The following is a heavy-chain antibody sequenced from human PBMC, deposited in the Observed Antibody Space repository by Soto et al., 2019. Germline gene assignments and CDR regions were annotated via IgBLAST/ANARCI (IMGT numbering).Heavy chain of an antibody. Sequence: GGSLRLSCAASGFTFSSYGMHWVRQAPGKGLEWVAVISYDGSNKYYADSVKGRFTISRDNSKNTLYLQMNSLRAEDTAVYYCAKDLAGYDYDILTGPDYWGQGTLVTVSS. CDR3: AKDLAGYDYDILTGPDY. CDR2: ISYDGSNK. D-gene: IGHD3-9*01. CDR1: GFTFSSYG. V-gene: IGHV3-30*18. J-gene: IGHJ4*02.